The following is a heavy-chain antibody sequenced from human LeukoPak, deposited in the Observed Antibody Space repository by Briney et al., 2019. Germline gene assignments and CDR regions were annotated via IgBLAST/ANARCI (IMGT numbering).Heavy chain of an antibody. J-gene: IGHJ4*02. Sequence: ASVKVSCKASGYTFTSYDINWVRQATGQGLEWMGWMNPNSGNTGYAQKFQGRVTITRDTSASTAYMELSSLRSEDTAVYYCAARSGILTGALYYWGQGTLVTVSS. CDR3: AARSGILTGALYY. D-gene: IGHD3-9*01. V-gene: IGHV1-8*01. CDR1: GYTFTSYD. CDR2: MNPNSGNT.